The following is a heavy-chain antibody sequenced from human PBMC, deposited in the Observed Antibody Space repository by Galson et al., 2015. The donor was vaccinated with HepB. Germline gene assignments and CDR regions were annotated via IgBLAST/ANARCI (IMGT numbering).Heavy chain of an antibody. Sequence: SLRLSCAASGFTFSSFGISWVRQAPGKGLDWVSAISSGGGSIYYADSVKGRLTISRDNSKNTVYLQMNSLRADDAAIYYCAKTFGRGYCFDSWGQGTLVTVSS. J-gene: IGHJ4*02. CDR2: ISSGGGSI. CDR3: AKTFGRGYCFDS. V-gene: IGHV3-23*01. CDR1: GFTFSSFG. D-gene: IGHD2/OR15-2a*01.